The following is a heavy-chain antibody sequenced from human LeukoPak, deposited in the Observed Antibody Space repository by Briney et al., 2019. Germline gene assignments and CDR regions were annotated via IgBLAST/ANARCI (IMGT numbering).Heavy chain of an antibody. Sequence: PGGSLSLSCAASGFTFSSYEMNWVRQAPGKGLEWVSYIDSSGSTIYYADSMKGRFTISRDNAKNSLYLQMNSLRAEGTAVYFCAREDDKVDGDYVGDYWGQGTLVTVSS. J-gene: IGHJ4*02. D-gene: IGHD4-17*01. CDR2: IDSSGSTI. CDR3: AREDDKVDGDYVGDY. CDR1: GFTFSSYE. V-gene: IGHV3-48*03.